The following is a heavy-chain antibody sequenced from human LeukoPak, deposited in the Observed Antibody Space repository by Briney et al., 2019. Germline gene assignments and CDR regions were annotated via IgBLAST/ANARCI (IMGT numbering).Heavy chain of an antibody. J-gene: IGHJ4*02. CDR2: IYYSGST. D-gene: IGHD6-19*01. V-gene: IGHV4-39*07. Sequence: PSETLSLTCTVSGGSISSSSYYWGWIRQPPGKGLEWIGSIYYSGSTYYNPSLKSRVTISVDTSKNQFSLKLSSVTAADTAVYYCARNVGTPRYSSGWYPPNFDYWGQGTLVTVSS. CDR3: ARNVGTPRYSSGWYPPNFDY. CDR1: GGSISSSSYY.